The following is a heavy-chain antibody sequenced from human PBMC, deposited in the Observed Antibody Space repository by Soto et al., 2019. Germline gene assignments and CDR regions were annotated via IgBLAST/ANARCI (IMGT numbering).Heavy chain of an antibody. V-gene: IGHV3-9*01. CDR3: VKDGLTSVFGLVHDGSDI. CDR1: GFTFDG. J-gene: IGHJ3*02. D-gene: IGHD3-3*01. CDR2: ISWNSGNI. Sequence: EVQLVESGGGLVQPGRSLRLSCVASGFTFDGMHWVRQAPGRGPEWDSGISWNSGNIGYAETVKGRLTNSRDNAKNSLYLQMNSLRAEDTALYYCVKDGLTSVFGLVHDGSDIWGHGTMVTVSS.